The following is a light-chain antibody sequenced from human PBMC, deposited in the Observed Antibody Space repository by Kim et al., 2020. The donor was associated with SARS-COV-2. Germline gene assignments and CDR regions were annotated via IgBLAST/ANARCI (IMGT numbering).Light chain of an antibody. V-gene: IGKV1-9*01. CDR2: AAS. CDR3: QQLNSYPHT. Sequence: ASVGDRVTITCQASQGINNYLAWYQQKPGTAPNLLIYAASSLQSGVPSRFSGSGSGTDFSLTISSLQPEDSATYYCQQLNSYPHTFGGGTKVEIK. CDR1: QGINNY. J-gene: IGKJ4*01.